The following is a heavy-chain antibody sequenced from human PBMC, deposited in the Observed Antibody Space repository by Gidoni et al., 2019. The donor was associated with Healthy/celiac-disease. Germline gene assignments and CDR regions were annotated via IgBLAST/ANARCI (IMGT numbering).Heavy chain of an antibody. J-gene: IGHJ3*02. V-gene: IGHV3-30-3*01. D-gene: IGHD3-22*01. CDR2: ISYDGSNK. CDR3: ARGSPYYYDSSGRATLGAFDI. CDR1: GFTFSSYA. Sequence: QVQLVESGGGVVQPGRSLRLSCAASGFTFSSYAMHWFRQAPGKGLEWVAVISYDGSNKYYADSVKGRFTISRDNSKNTLYLQMNSLRAEDTAVYYCARGSPYYYDSSGRATLGAFDIWGQGTMVTVSS.